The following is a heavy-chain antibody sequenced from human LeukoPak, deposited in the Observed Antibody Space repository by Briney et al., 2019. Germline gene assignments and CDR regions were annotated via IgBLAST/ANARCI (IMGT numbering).Heavy chain of an antibody. V-gene: IGHV3-30*04. CDR3: AKDQQGGAGSGRFDY. CDR2: ISFDGAYR. Sequence: GGTLRLSCAASGFTSSAIHWVRQSPGKGLEWLDIISFDGAYRYYADSEKGRFTISRDISKNTFYLQMSSLTADDAALYYCAKDQQGGAGSGRFDYWGQGTLVTVSS. J-gene: IGHJ4*02. CDR1: GFTSSA. D-gene: IGHD3-10*01.